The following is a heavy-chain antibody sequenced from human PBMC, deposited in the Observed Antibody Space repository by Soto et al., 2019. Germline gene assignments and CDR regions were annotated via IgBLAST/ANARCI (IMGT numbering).Heavy chain of an antibody. CDR2: IYHSGST. Sequence: QVQLQESGPGLVKPSGTLSLTCAVSGGSISSSNWWSWVRQPPGNGLEWIGEIYHSGSTNYNPSLKSRVTRSVDKAKNQFSLKLSSVTAADTAVYYCARGWRIAVAEIDAFDIWGQGTMVTVSS. V-gene: IGHV4-4*02. CDR1: GGSISSSNW. J-gene: IGHJ3*02. D-gene: IGHD6-19*01. CDR3: ARGWRIAVAEIDAFDI.